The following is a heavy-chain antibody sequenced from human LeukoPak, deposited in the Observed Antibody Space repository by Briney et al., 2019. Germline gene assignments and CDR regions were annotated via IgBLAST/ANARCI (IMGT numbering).Heavy chain of an antibody. Sequence: SGGSLRLSCTASGFSFSSYGMHWVRQAPGKGLEWVAFIRNDGSNKNYADSVKGRFTISRDNSKNTLFLQMNSLSAEDTAVYYCAKDGSKELLFRRSGRYMDVWGKGTTVTISS. CDR3: AKDGSKELLFRRSGRYMDV. CDR2: IRNDGSNK. V-gene: IGHV3-30*02. J-gene: IGHJ6*03. CDR1: GFSFSSYG. D-gene: IGHD3-10*01.